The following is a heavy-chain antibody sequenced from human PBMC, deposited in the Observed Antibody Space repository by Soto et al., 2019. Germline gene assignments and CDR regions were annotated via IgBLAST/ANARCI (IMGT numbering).Heavy chain of an antibody. CDR1: GGSISSSSYH. CDR2: FYYSGST. V-gene: IGHV4-39*01. Sequence: SETLSLTCTVSGGSISSSSYHWGWIRQPPGKGLEWIGSFYYSGSTYYNPSLKSRVTISVDTSKNQFSLKLSSVTAADTAVYYCASSGWWYFDYWGQGTLVTVSS. D-gene: IGHD6-19*01. CDR3: ASSGWWYFDY. J-gene: IGHJ4*02.